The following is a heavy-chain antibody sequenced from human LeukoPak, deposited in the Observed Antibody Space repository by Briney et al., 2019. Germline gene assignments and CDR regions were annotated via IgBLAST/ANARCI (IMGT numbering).Heavy chain of an antibody. D-gene: IGHD2-8*01. CDR3: ARDFLPYYLLFDY. Sequence: GGSLRLSCAASGFTFSGYWMSWVRQAPGKGLEWVANIKQDGSEKYYVHSVWGRVTISREKAKNSLYLQMNSLRAEDTAVYYCARDFLPYYLLFDYWGQGTLVSVPS. CDR2: IKQDGSEK. CDR1: GFTFSGYW. J-gene: IGHJ4*02. V-gene: IGHV3-7*01.